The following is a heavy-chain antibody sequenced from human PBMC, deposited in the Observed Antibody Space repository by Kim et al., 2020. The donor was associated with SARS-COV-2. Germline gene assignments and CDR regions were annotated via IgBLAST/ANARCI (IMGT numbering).Heavy chain of an antibody. CDR2: IRYSGSA. J-gene: IGHJ4*02. Sequence: SETLSLTCSVSGVSITGDHWGWVRQPPGKGLEWIAYIRYSGSAKYNPSLKSRVTISMDTSRNQLSLKVSSVTAADTAVYYCARSLTGTSPGRYWGQGT. V-gene: IGHV4-59*01. CDR3: ARSLTGTSPGRY. CDR1: GVSITGDH. D-gene: IGHD3-16*01.